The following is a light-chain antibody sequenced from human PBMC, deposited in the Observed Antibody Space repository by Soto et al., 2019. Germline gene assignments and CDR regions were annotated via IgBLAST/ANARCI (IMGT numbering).Light chain of an antibody. J-gene: IGLJ1*01. CDR2: DVT. V-gene: IGLV2-11*01. CDR3: CSFAGSFSYG. Sequence: QSALTQPRSVSGSPGQSVTISCTGTSSDVGRYDYVSWYQQHPGKAPKLIIYDVTERPAGVPDRFSGSKSGITASLPISGLRAEDGADYSCCSFAGSFSYGFGGGTKLTVL. CDR1: SSDVGRYDY.